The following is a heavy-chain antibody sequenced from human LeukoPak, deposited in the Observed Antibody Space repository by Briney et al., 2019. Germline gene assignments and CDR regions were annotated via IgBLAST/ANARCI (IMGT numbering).Heavy chain of an antibody. CDR1: GFTFSTYA. V-gene: IGHV3-23*01. CDR3: AKESPHGGETY. CDR2: ISGSSTGWIT. D-gene: IGHD5-24*01. Sequence: GGSLRLSCAASGFTFSTYAMSWVRQAPEKGLEWVSSISGSSTGWITYYADSVKGRFTISRDNSKNTLYLQMNSLRAEDTAVYYCAKESPHGGETYWGQGTLVTVSS. J-gene: IGHJ4*02.